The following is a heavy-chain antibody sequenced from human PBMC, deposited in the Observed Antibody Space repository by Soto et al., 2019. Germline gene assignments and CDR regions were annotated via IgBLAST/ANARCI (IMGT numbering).Heavy chain of an antibody. Sequence: PGGSLRLSCAASGFTFSSYAMHWARQAPGKGLEWVAVISYDGSNKYYADSVKGRFTISRDNSKNTLYLQMNSLRAEDTAVYYCARDGFTAAAGTTGIDAFDIWGQGTMVTVSS. CDR3: ARDGFTAAAGTTGIDAFDI. V-gene: IGHV3-30-3*01. J-gene: IGHJ3*02. D-gene: IGHD6-13*01. CDR1: GFTFSSYA. CDR2: ISYDGSNK.